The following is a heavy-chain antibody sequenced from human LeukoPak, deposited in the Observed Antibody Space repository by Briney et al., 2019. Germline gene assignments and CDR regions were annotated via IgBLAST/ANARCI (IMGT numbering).Heavy chain of an antibody. V-gene: IGHV4-59*08. D-gene: IGHD3-22*01. Sequence: SETLSLTCTVSGGSISSYYWSWIRQPPGKGLEWIGYIYYSGSTNYNPSLKSRVTISVDTSKNQFSLKLSSVTAADTAVYYCGGTHDSSGYPIDYWGQGTLVTVSS. CDR3: GGTHDSSGYPIDY. CDR2: IYYSGST. J-gene: IGHJ4*02. CDR1: GGSISSYY.